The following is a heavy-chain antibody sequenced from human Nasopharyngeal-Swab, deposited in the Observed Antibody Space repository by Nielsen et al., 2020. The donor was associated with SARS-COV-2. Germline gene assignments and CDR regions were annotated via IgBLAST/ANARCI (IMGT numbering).Heavy chain of an antibody. CDR3: AREEECSCHYFDY. Sequence: GEALKISWASSGFTFSSYSMNWVRQAPGKGLEWVSSISSSSSYIYYADSVKGRFTISRYNAKNSLYLQMNSLRAEDTAVYYCAREEECSCHYFDYWGQGTLVTVSS. CDR1: GFTFSSYS. J-gene: IGHJ4*02. V-gene: IGHV3-21*01. D-gene: IGHD2-2*01. CDR2: ISSSSSYI.